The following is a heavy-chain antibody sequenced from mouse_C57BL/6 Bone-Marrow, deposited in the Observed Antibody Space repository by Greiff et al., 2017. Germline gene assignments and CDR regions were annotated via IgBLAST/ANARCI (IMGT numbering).Heavy chain of an antibody. V-gene: IGHV1-62-2*01. CDR2: FYPGSGSI. CDR1: GYTFTEYT. D-gene: IGHD2-1*01. Sequence: QVQLKQSGAELVKPGASVKLSCKASGYTFTEYTIHWVKQRSGQGLEWIGWFYPGSGSIKYNEKFKDKATLTADKSSSTVYMELSRLTSEDSAVYFCARHEGGIYYCNLGAMDYWGQGTSVTVSS. J-gene: IGHJ4*01. CDR3: ARHEGGIYYCNLGAMDY.